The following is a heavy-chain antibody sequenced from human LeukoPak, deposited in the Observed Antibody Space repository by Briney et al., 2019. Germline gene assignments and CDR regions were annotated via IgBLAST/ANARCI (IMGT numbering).Heavy chain of an antibody. D-gene: IGHD6-19*01. V-gene: IGHV4-4*02. Sequence: SGTLSPTCAVSGRSISSSNSWSWVRQPPGKGLEWIGEIYHSGSTNYNPSLKSRATVSVDKSKNQFSLKLSSVTAADTAVYYCARGWLEAVAGIGSWGQGTLVTVSS. J-gene: IGHJ4*02. CDR3: ARGWLEAVAGIGS. CDR2: IYHSGST. CDR1: GRSISSSNS.